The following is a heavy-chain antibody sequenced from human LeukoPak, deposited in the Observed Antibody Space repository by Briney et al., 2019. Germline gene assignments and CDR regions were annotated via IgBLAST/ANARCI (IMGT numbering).Heavy chain of an antibody. CDR3: AREGFGYSSGWYGY. V-gene: IGHV1-18*01. Sequence: GASVKVSCKASGYTFSSHGISWVRQAPGQGLEWMGWISAYNGNTNYAQKLQGRVTMTTDTSTSTAYMELRSLRSDDTAVYYCAREGFGYSSGWYGYWGQGTLVTVSS. D-gene: IGHD6-19*01. J-gene: IGHJ4*02. CDR1: GYTFSSHG. CDR2: ISAYNGNT.